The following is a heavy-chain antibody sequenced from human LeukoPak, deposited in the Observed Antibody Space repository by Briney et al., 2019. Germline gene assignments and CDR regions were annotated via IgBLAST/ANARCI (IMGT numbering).Heavy chain of an antibody. D-gene: IGHD2/OR15-2a*01. CDR2: IKQDGSQE. J-gene: IGHJ4*02. CDR1: GFTFSSYS. CDR3: ARGQTTFEV. V-gene: IGHV3-7*01. Sequence: PGGSLRLSCAASGFTFSSYSMNWVRQAPGKGLEWVAHIKQDGSQEQYVGSVKGRFTISRDNAKNSLYLQMSGLRVEDTAVYYCARGQTTFEVWGQGTLVTVSS.